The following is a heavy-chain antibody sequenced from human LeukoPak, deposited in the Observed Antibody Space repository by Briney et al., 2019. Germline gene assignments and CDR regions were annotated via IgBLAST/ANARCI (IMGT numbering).Heavy chain of an antibody. J-gene: IGHJ3*02. V-gene: IGHV3-30-3*01. D-gene: IGHD6-13*01. CDR3: AVPGIAAADDAFDI. CDR2: ISYDGSNK. CDR1: GFTFSSYA. Sequence: PGGSLRPSCAASGFTFSSYAMHWVRQAPGKGLEWVAVISYDGSNKYYADSVKGRFTISRDNSKNTLYLQMNSLRAEDTAVYYCAVPGIAAADDAFDIWGQGTMVTVSS.